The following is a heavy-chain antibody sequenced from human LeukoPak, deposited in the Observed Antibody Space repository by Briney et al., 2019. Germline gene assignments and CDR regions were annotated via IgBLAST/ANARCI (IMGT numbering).Heavy chain of an antibody. CDR1: GGTISSYY. Sequence: SDTLSLTCTVSGGTISSYYRSWIRQPPGKGLEWMGEIYYSGSTNYYPSLKSRVTISVDTSKNQFSLKRSSVTAADTAVYYCARQRGDYYDSSGYYYPLFFDYWGQGTLVTGPS. V-gene: IGHV4-59*08. J-gene: IGHJ4*02. D-gene: IGHD3-22*01. CDR2: IYYSGST. CDR3: ARQRGDYYDSSGYYYPLFFDY.